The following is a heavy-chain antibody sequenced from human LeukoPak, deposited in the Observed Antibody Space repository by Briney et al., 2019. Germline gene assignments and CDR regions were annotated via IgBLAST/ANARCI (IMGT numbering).Heavy chain of an antibody. CDR2: IIPIFGTA. J-gene: IGHJ4*02. CDR3: ARNIAYYYGSGSYLAFDY. V-gene: IGHV1-69*13. D-gene: IGHD3-10*01. Sequence: SVKVSCKASGGTFSSYAISWVRQAPGQGLEWMGGIIPIFGTANYAQKFQGRVTITADESTSTAYMELSSLRSEDTAVYYCARNIAYYYGSGSYLAFDYWGQGTLVTVSS. CDR1: GGTFSSYA.